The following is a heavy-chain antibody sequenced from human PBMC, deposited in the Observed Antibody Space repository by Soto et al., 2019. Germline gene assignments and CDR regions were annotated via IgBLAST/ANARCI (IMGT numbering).Heavy chain of an antibody. V-gene: IGHV4-31*03. Sequence: QVQLQESGPGLVKPSQTLSLTCTVPSGYISRAGYYWTWVRQHPGQGLVWIGFTYDSGSTYFNPSLQTRVAISFDTSKSQFFLTLDSVTAADTAVYYCASGDSNGWFHFDYWGQGILVSVSS. CDR3: ASGDSNGWFHFDY. J-gene: IGHJ4*02. CDR1: SGYISRAGYY. D-gene: IGHD2-15*01. CDR2: TYDSGST.